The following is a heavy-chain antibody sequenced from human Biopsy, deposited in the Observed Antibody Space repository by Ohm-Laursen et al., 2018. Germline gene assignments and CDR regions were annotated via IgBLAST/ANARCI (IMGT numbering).Heavy chain of an antibody. CDR2: VYYTGST. J-gene: IGHJ2*01. D-gene: IGHD3-22*01. V-gene: IGHV4-59*01. CDR3: ARDRGYYSDRTVPGYFDL. CDR1: GDSISSYY. Sequence: GTLSLTCTVSGDSISSYYWSWIRQPPGKGLQWIGYVYYTGSTDHNPSLQSRVTISVDTSKNHFPLRLRSVTPADTAIYYCARDRGYYSDRTVPGYFDLWGRGTLVTVSP.